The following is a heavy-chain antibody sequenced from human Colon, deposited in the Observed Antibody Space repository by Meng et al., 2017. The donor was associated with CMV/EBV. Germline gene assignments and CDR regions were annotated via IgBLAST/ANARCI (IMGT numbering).Heavy chain of an antibody. CDR1: GFTFNDFD. CDR3: AKGADFHDFWSGFAY. J-gene: IGHJ4*02. V-gene: IGHV3-23*01. D-gene: IGHD3-3*01. CDR2: ISGSGVTT. Sequence: GGSLRLSCSASGFTFNDFDMTWVRQAPGKGLEWVSSISGSGVTTYYSDAVKGRFTISRDNSRNTLHLQINSLRADDTAVYYCAKGADFHDFWSGFAYWGQGAVVNVSS.